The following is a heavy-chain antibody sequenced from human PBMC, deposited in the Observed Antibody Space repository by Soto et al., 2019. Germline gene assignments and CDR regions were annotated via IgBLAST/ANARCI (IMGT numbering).Heavy chain of an antibody. J-gene: IGHJ3*02. CDR2: IYSGGFT. CDR1: GFTVGSTY. V-gene: IGHV3-53*01. CDR3: ARDIPWDI. Sequence: GGSLRLSCAASGFTVGSTYMSWVRQPPGEGLEWVSVIYSGGFTYYADSVKGRFTISRDNSKNTLYLQMNSLSEEDTAVYYCARDIPWDIWGQGTMVTVSS. D-gene: IGHD2-21*01.